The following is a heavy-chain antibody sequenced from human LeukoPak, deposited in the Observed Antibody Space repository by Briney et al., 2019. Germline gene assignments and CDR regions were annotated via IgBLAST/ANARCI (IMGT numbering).Heavy chain of an antibody. J-gene: IGHJ4*02. CDR2: IYTSGST. D-gene: IGHD2-2*01. V-gene: IGHV4-59*08. CDR3: ARHVRYCSTTSCYHTRVDY. CDR1: GGSISNYY. Sequence: PSETLSLTCTVSGGSISNYYWNWIRQPPGKGLEWIGYIYTSGSTNYNPSLKSRVTISVDTSKNQFSLKLSSVTAADTAVYYCARHVRYCSTTSCYHTRVDYWGQGTLVTVSS.